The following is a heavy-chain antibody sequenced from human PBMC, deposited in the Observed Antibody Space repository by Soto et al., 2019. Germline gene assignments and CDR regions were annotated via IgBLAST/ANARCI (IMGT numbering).Heavy chain of an antibody. CDR2: IDYSGSS. CDR3: ARVRVTRNWFDP. Sequence: QVQLQESGPGLVKPSQTLSLTCTVSGGSISRGGYYWSWIRQHPGKGLEWIGYIDYSGSSYYNPSLKRRVTISVDTSKNQLSLKLSSVTAADTAVYYCARVRVTRNWFDPWGQATLVTFSS. J-gene: IGHJ5*02. CDR1: GGSISRGGYY. V-gene: IGHV4-31*03. D-gene: IGHD4-4*01.